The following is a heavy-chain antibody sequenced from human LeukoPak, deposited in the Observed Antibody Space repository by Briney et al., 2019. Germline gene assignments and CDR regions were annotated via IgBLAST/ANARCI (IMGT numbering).Heavy chain of an antibody. V-gene: IGHV4-4*07. Sequence: SETLSLTCTVSGGSISSYYWSWIRQPAGKGLEWIGRIYTSGSANYNPSLKSRVTISVDTSKNQFSLKLSSVTAADTAVYYCARGGYSGYVNYLPMTSWGQGTLVTVSS. CDR3: ARGGYSGYVNYLPMTS. D-gene: IGHD5-12*01. J-gene: IGHJ5*02. CDR2: IYTSGSA. CDR1: GGSISSYY.